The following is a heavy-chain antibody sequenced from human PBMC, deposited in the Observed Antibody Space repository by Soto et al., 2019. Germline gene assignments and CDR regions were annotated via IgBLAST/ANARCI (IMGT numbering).Heavy chain of an antibody. CDR3: AKEGRGYSGYDDSFDY. D-gene: IGHD5-12*01. V-gene: IGHV3-23*01. CDR1: GFTFSSYA. Sequence: EVQLLESGGGLVQPGGSLRLSCAASGFTFSSYAMSWVRQAPGKGLEWVSAISGSGGSTYYADSVKGRFTISRDNSKNTLYLQMNSLRAEDTAVYYCAKEGRGYSGYDDSFDYWGQGTLVTVSS. J-gene: IGHJ4*02. CDR2: ISGSGGST.